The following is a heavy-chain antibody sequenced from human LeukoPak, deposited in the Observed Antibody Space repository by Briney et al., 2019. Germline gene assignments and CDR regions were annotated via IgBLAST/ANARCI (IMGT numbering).Heavy chain of an antibody. CDR1: GFTFSSYA. D-gene: IGHD3-3*01. CDR2: ISSSSSTI. V-gene: IGHV3-48*02. J-gene: IGHJ6*02. Sequence: GRSLRLSCAASGFTFSSYAMHWVRQAPGKGLEWVSYISSSSSTIYYADSVKGRFTISRDNAKNSLYLQMNSLRDEDTAVYYCARLKYYDFWSGAPWAYYGMDVWGQGTTVTVSS. CDR3: ARLKYYDFWSGAPWAYYGMDV.